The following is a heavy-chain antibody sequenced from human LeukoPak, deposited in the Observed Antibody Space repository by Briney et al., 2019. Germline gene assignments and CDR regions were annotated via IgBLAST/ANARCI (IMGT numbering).Heavy chain of an antibody. Sequence: GGSLRLSCAASGFTISSFWMHWVRHAPGTGLVWVARINSDSTSTIYVDSVKGRFTISRDNAKNTVYLQMSSLRADDTAIYYCARGAYSFDYWGQGILVTVSS. J-gene: IGHJ4*02. D-gene: IGHD4-11*01. CDR3: ARGAYSFDY. CDR2: INSDSTST. V-gene: IGHV3-74*01. CDR1: GFTISSFW.